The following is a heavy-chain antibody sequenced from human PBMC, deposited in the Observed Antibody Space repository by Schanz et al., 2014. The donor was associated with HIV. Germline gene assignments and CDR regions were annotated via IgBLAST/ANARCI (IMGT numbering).Heavy chain of an antibody. J-gene: IGHJ4*02. CDR3: ASTRERYSGATSGFDY. Sequence: EVHLVESGGGMVQPGGSLTLSCAASGFTFSDCWMAWVRQAPGKGLEWVANIKGDGTEKNLVDSVKGRFTISRDNAKKSLYLRMNSLRAEDTAVYYCASTRERYSGATSGFDYWGQGTLVTVST. V-gene: IGHV3-7*01. CDR2: IKGDGTEK. D-gene: IGHD1-26*01. CDR1: GFTFSDCW.